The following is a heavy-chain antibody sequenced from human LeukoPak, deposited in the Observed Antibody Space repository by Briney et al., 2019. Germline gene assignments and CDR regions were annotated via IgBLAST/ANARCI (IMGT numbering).Heavy chain of an antibody. J-gene: IGHJ4*02. CDR1: AFIFSGHW. V-gene: IGHV3-7*03. CDR2: IKEDGSER. Sequence: PGGSLRLSCEGSAFIFSGHWMNWVRQTPGKGLEWVASIKEDGSERQYVDSVKGRFSISRDNTKGSLFLQLNSLRAEDTAVYYCARESDYYDSSGYYYPSGFDYWGQGTLVTVSS. CDR3: ARESDYYDSSGYYYPSGFDY. D-gene: IGHD3-22*01.